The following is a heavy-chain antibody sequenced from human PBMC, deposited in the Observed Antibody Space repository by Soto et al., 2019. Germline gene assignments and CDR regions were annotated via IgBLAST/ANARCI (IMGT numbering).Heavy chain of an antibody. V-gene: IGHV1-18*04. CDR2: ISAYNGNT. J-gene: IGHJ4*02. D-gene: IGHD3-10*01. CDR3: ARASYGSGSDY. Sequence: ASVKVSCKASGYTFTSYYMHWVRQAPGQGLEWMGWISAYNGNTNYAQKLQGRVTMTTDTSTSTAYMELRSLRSDDTAVYYCARASYGSGSDYWGQGTLVTVSS. CDR1: GYTFTSYY.